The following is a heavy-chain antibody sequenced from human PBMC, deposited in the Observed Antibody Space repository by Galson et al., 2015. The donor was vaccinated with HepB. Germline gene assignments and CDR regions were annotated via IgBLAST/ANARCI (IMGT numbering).Heavy chain of an antibody. CDR2: IYYSGST. CDR3: ARDRGIGGSAWSRGYFDY. D-gene: IGHD6-19*01. Sequence: EILSLTCTVSGGSISSYYWSWIRQPPGKGLEWIGYIYYSGSTNYSPSLKSRVTISVDTSKNQFSLKLSSVTAADTAVYYCARDRGIGGSAWSRGYFDYWGQGTPVTVSS. V-gene: IGHV4-59*01. J-gene: IGHJ4*02. CDR1: GGSISSYY.